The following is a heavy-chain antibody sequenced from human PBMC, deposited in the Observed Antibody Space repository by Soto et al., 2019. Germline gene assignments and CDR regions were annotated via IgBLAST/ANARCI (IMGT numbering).Heavy chain of an antibody. CDR1: GGSISSGGYY. Sequence: SETLSLTCTVSGGSISSGGYYWSWIRQHPGKGLEWIGYIYYSGSTYYNPSLKSRVTISVDTSKNQFSLKLSSVTAADTAVYYCARVQTGWIAAAGSNWFDPWGQGTLVTVSS. D-gene: IGHD6-13*01. CDR2: IYYSGST. J-gene: IGHJ5*02. V-gene: IGHV4-31*03. CDR3: ARVQTGWIAAAGSNWFDP.